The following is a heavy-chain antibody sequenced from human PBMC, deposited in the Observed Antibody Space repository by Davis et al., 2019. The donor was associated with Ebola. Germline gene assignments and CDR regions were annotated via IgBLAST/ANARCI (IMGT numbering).Heavy chain of an antibody. CDR3: AGDERELLWGYGMDV. CDR2: ISSSSSYI. Sequence: GSLRLSCAASGFTFSSYSMNWVRQAPGKGLEWVSSISSSSSYIYYADPVKGRLTTSRDNAKNSLYLQMNSLRAEHTAVYYCAGDERELLWGYGMDVWGQGTTVTVSS. V-gene: IGHV3-21*01. D-gene: IGHD1-26*01. J-gene: IGHJ6*02. CDR1: GFTFSSYS.